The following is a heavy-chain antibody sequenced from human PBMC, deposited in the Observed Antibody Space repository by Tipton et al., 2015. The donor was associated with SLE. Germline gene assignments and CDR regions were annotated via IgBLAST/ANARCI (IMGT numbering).Heavy chain of an antibody. V-gene: IGHV3-11*01. Sequence: SLRLSCAASGFTFSDHYMSWIRQAPGKGLVWVSYISRSGSSIYYADSVKGRFTISRDNAKNSLYLQMNSLRAEDTAIYYCARAGRVTAHYFDYWGHGALVTVSS. D-gene: IGHD4-23*01. CDR2: ISRSGSSI. CDR1: GFTFSDHY. CDR3: ARAGRVTAHYFDY. J-gene: IGHJ4*01.